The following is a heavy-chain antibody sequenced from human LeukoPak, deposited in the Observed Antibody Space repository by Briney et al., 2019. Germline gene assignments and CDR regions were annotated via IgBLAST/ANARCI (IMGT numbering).Heavy chain of an antibody. J-gene: IGHJ4*02. CDR2: MSPDGSGK. CDR1: GFTFSTYW. V-gene: IGHV3-7*01. CDR3: ARDHGYCSSTSCYQDY. D-gene: IGHD2-2*01. Sequence: GGSLRLSCAASGFTFSTYWMSWVRQSPSKGLEWVANMSPDGSGKYYADSVRGRFTISRDNAKNSFYLQMNSLRVEDTAVYYCARDHGYCSSTSCYQDYWGQGTLVTVSS.